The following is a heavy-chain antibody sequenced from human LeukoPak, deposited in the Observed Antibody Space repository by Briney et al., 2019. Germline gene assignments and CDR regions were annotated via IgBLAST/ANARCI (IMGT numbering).Heavy chain of an antibody. V-gene: IGHV3-48*01. CDR2: ISSSGSTI. Sequence: PGGSLRLSCAASGFTFPNSAMSWVRQAPGKGLEWVSYISSSGSTIYYADSVKGRFTISRDNSKNTLYLQMNSLRAEDTAVYYCARGTGYIGLYYFDYWGQGTLVTVSS. D-gene: IGHD3-9*01. J-gene: IGHJ4*02. CDR3: ARGTGYIGLYYFDY. CDR1: GFTFPNSA.